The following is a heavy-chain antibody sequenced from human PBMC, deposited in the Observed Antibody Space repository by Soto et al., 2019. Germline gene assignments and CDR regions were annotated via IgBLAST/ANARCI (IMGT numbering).Heavy chain of an antibody. V-gene: IGHV3-74*03. D-gene: IGHD1-26*01. Sequence: QPGGSLRLSCAASGFTFSRYWMHWVRQAPGEGLVWVSHNNDDGTITTYADSVKGRFTVSRDNSKNTLSLQMNSLRAEDTAVYYCARDRSQAGMDVWGQGTTVTVSS. J-gene: IGHJ6*02. CDR2: NNDDGTIT. CDR1: GFTFSRYW. CDR3: ARDRSQAGMDV.